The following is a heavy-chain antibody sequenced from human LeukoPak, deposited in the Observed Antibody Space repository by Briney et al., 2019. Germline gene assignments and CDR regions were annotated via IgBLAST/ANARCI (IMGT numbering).Heavy chain of an antibody. J-gene: IGHJ4*02. CDR2: IHYPEST. D-gene: IGHD6-13*01. CDR1: GFSISSGYF. CDR3: ARGRGRQVGTRWHPDTHHDY. V-gene: IGHV4-38-2*01. Sequence: SETLSLTCAVSGFSISSGYFWGWIRRPPGKGLECIGTIHYPESTYYNPSLNSRLTISIDTSKNHFSLKLSSVTAADTALYYCARGRGRQVGTRWHPDTHHDYWGQGILVTVSS.